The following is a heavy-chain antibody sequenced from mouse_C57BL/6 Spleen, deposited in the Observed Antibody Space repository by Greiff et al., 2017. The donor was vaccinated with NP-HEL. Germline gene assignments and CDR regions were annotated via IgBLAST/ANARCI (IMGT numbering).Heavy chain of an antibody. V-gene: IGHV1-5*01. D-gene: IGHD1-1*01. Sequence: VQLQQSGTVLARPGASVKMSCKTSGYTFTSYWMHWVKQRPGQGLEWIGAIYPGNSDTSYNQKFKGKAKLTAVTSASTAYMELSSLTNEDSAVYYCTRRGPSITTVEDYFDYWGQGTTLAVSS. CDR3: TRRGPSITTVEDYFDY. CDR2: IYPGNSDT. J-gene: IGHJ2*01. CDR1: GYTFTSYW.